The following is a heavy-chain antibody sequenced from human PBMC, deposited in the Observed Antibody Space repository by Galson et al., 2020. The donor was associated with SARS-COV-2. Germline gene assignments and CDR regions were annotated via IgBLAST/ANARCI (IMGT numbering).Heavy chain of an antibody. Sequence: SETLSLTCTVSGGSISSAGYYWSWIRQHPGKGLEWIGYIYYTGNTYYSPSLKSLVTMSVDTSRNQFSLKLNSVTAADTAVYYCARTGDGIYFDSWGQGTLVTVSS. D-gene: IGHD7-27*01. CDR1: GGSISSAGYY. CDR3: ARTGDGIYFDS. CDR2: IYYTGNT. J-gene: IGHJ4*02. V-gene: IGHV4-31*01.